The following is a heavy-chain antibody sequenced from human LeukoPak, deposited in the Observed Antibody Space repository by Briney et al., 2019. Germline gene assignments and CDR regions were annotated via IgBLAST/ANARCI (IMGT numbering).Heavy chain of an antibody. CDR3: ARSLGYCSGGSCFPFDY. CDR2: IWYDGTNK. V-gene: IGHV3-33*01. D-gene: IGHD2-15*01. J-gene: IGHJ4*02. Sequence: PGRSLRLSCAASGFTFSSFGVHWVRQAPGKGLEWVAVIWYDGTNKYYADSVKGRFTISRDNAKNSLYLQMNSLRAEDTAVYYCARSLGYCSGGSCFPFDYWGQGTLVTVSS. CDR1: GFTFSSFG.